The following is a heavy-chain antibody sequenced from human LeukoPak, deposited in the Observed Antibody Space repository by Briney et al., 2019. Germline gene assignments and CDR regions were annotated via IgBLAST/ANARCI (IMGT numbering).Heavy chain of an antibody. Sequence: SETLSLTCTVSGGSISSSSYYWSWIRQPPGKGLEWIGYIYYSGSTNYNPSLKSRVTISVDTSKNQFSLKLSSVTAADTAVYYCARGGRKQPFDYWGQGTLVTVSS. V-gene: IGHV4-61*01. CDR1: GGSISSSSYY. D-gene: IGHD3-16*01. J-gene: IGHJ4*02. CDR2: IYYSGST. CDR3: ARGGRKQPFDY.